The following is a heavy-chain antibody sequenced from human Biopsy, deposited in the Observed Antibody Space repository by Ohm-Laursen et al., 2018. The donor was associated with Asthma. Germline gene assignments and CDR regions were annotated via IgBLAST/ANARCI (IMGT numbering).Heavy chain of an antibody. J-gene: IGHJ5*01. CDR2: SDHRGNT. V-gene: IGHV4-34*01. D-gene: IGHD6-13*01. CDR3: ARSLYSNSWQYVWFDS. CDR1: GLSSSGYY. Sequence: TLSLTCSMYGLSSSGYYWTWIRQPPGKGLEWIGESDHRGNTNINPTLKSRVTISVDTSKNQFSLRLSSVTAADTAVYYCARSLYSNSWQYVWFDSWGQGTLVTVSS.